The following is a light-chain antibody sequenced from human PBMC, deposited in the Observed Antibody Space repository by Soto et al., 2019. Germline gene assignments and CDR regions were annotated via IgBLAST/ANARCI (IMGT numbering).Light chain of an antibody. CDR1: QSVGGN. Sequence: TVLTQSPVTLSLSPGERATLCCRASQSVGGNVAWYQQKPGQAPKLLISGASSRAPGIPDRFSGSGSGADFTLTISRLEPEDFALYYCQHYAAAPLTFGQGTRLDIK. V-gene: IGKV3-20*01. CDR2: GAS. J-gene: IGKJ5*01. CDR3: QHYAAAPLT.